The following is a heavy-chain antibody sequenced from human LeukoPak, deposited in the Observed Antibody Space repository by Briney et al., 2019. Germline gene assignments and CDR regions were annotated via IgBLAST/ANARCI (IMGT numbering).Heavy chain of an antibody. V-gene: IGHV3-21*01. CDR2: ISTSSSYI. D-gene: IGHD5-12*01. Sequence: GGSLRLSCAASGFTFSTYYMNWVRQAPGKGLEWVSSISTSSSYIYYADAVKGRFTISRDNAKNSLYLQINSLRAEDTAVYYCARVRRIGASLGWFDPWGQGTLVTVSS. J-gene: IGHJ5*02. CDR1: GFTFSTYY. CDR3: ARVRRIGASLGWFDP.